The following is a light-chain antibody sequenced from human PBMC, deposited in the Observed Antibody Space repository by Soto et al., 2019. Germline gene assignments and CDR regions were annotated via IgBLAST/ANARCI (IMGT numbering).Light chain of an antibody. CDR1: QRVDSSY. Sequence: EVGLTQSPGTLSLSPGDRATLSCRASQRVDSSYLAWYQQKPGQAPRLLIYGTSSRATGIPGRFSGSGSGTDFTLTISRLEPEDFAVYYCQQYGSSPYTFGRGTKLEIK. V-gene: IGKV3-20*01. CDR3: QQYGSSPYT. J-gene: IGKJ2*01. CDR2: GTS.